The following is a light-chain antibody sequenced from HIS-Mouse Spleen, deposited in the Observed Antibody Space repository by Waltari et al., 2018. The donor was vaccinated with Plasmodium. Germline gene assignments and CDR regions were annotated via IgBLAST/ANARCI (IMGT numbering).Light chain of an antibody. V-gene: IGKV3-15*01. CDR3: QQYNNWSFT. CDR1: QSVSSN. CDR2: GAS. Sequence: EIVMTQSPATLSVSPGERATHSCRASQSVSSNLAWYQQKPGQAPRLLIYGASTRATGIPARFSGSVSGTEFTLTISSLQSEDFAVYYCQQYNNWSFTFGPGTKVDIK. J-gene: IGKJ3*01.